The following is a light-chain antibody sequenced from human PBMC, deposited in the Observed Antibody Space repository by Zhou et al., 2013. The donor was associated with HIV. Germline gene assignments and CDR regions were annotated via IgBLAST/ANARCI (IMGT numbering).Light chain of an antibody. CDR2: KAS. V-gene: IGKV1-5*03. J-gene: IGKJ2*03. Sequence: DIQMTQSPSTLSASVGDKVTVTCRASQSISNWLAWFQQKPGEAPKLLIYKASHLQTGVPSRFSASGSGTEFTLTISSLQPDDSATYYCQQYDTLHSFGQGTKVEIK. CDR3: QQYDTLHS. CDR1: QSISNW.